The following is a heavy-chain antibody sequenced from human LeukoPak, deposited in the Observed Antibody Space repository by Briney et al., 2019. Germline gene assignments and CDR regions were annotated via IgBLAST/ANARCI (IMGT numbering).Heavy chain of an antibody. D-gene: IGHD4-17*01. J-gene: IGHJ4*02. CDR3: AKDYGDYGGFHD. CDR1: GFTFSSYG. V-gene: IGHV3-30*18. Sequence: PGRSLRLSCAASGFTFSSYGMHWVRQAPGKGLEWVAVISYDGSNKHYADSVKGRFTISRDNSKNTLYLQMNSLRAEDTAVYYCAKDYGDYGGFHDWGQGTLVTVSS. CDR2: ISYDGSNK.